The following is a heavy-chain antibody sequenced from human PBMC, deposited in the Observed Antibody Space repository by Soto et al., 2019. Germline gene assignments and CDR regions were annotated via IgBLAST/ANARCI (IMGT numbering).Heavy chain of an antibody. V-gene: IGHV1-69*02. J-gene: IGHJ3*02. D-gene: IGHD2-21*01. CDR2: IIPMLGVR. CDR1: GGTFSTYS. CDR3: TIGRWSGEVFDI. Sequence: QVQMVQSGAEVKKPGSSVKVSCKDSGGTFSTYSMFWGRQVPGQGLEWMGRIIPMLGVRNYAQRFKYRVTITADKSTATVHMELSSLRSEDTALYYCTIGRWSGEVFDIWGQGTMVTVSS.